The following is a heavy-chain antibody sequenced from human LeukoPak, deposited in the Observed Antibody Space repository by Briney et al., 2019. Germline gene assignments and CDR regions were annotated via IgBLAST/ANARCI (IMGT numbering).Heavy chain of an antibody. CDR2: INHSGST. D-gene: IGHD6-6*01. Sequence: SKTLSLTCAVYGGSFSGYYWSWIRQPPGKGLEWIGEINHSGSTNYNPSLKSRVTISVDKSKNQFSLKLSSVTAADTAVYYCAADPREQLVPYYYYYMDVWGKGTTVTVSS. CDR1: GGSFSGYY. CDR3: AADPREQLVPYYYYYMDV. J-gene: IGHJ6*03. V-gene: IGHV4-34*01.